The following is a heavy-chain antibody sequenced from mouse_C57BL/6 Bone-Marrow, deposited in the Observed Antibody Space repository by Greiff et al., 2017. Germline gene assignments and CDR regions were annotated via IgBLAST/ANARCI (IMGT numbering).Heavy chain of an antibody. Sequence: EVQVVESGGGLVQPGGSLTLSCAASGFTFSDYYMYWVRQTPEKRLEWVAYISNGGGSTYYPDTVKGRFIITRDNAKNTLYLQMRRLKSEDTAMYFCAREGGGYDFGYWGQGTTLPVSS. J-gene: IGHJ2*01. V-gene: IGHV5-12*01. CDR1: GFTFSDYY. D-gene: IGHD2-14*01. CDR2: ISNGGGST. CDR3: AREGGGYDFGY.